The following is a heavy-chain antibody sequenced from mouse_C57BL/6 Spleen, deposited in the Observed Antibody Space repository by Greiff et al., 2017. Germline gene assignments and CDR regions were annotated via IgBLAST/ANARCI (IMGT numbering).Heavy chain of an antibody. CDR2: IDPSDSYT. Sequence: VQLQQSGAELVMPGASVKLSCKASGYTFTSYWMHWVKQRPGQGLEWIGEIDPSDSYTNYNQKFKGKSTLTVDKSSSTAYMQLSSLTSEDSAVYYCARADGYYDAMDYWGQGTSVTVSS. CDR3: ARADGYYDAMDY. J-gene: IGHJ4*01. D-gene: IGHD2-3*01. V-gene: IGHV1-69*01. CDR1: GYTFTSYW.